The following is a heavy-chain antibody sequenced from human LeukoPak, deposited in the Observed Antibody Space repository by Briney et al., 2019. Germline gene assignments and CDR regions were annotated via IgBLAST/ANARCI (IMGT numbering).Heavy chain of an antibody. CDR1: GDSIITYY. D-gene: IGHD5-12*01. J-gene: IGHJ4*02. CDR3: ARHSRGYDSEFGY. CDR2: MYYSGST. Sequence: SETLSLTCTVSGDSIITYYWSWIRQPPGKGLEWIGYMYYSGSTNYNPSLKSRVTISVDKSRNQFSLTLSSVTAADTAVYYCARHSRGYDSEFGYWGQGTLATVSS. V-gene: IGHV4-59*08.